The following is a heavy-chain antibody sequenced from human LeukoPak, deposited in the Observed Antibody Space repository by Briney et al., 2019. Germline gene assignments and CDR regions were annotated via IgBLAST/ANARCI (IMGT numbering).Heavy chain of an antibody. J-gene: IGHJ6*02. CDR3: ARDGGNNSWYGMDV. V-gene: IGHV3-66*01. CDR2: IYRVGST. CDR1: GFTLSSNY. D-gene: IGHD4-23*01. Sequence: GGSLTLSCAASGFTLSSNYMSWVRQAPGKGLEWVSIIYRVGSTFYADSVEGRFTISRDNSKNTLYLQMNSLRVEDTAIYYCARDGGNNSWYGMDVWGQGTTVTVSS.